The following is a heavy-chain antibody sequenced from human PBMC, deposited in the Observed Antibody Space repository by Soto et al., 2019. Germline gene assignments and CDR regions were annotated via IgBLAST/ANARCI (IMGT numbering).Heavy chain of an antibody. CDR2: IKEDGSEK. CDR1: EFTFSSYW. J-gene: IGHJ6*02. Sequence: EVQLVESGGGLVQPGGSLRLSCAASEFTFSSYWMNWVRQAPGKGLEWVANIKEDGSEKYYVDSVKGRFTISRDNAKNSLYLQMDSLRGEDTAVYYCARDLVAPGRGSAVGSYYHYGMDVWGQGTTVTVSS. CDR3: ARDLVAPGRGSAVGSYYHYGMDV. V-gene: IGHV3-7*05. D-gene: IGHD2-2*01.